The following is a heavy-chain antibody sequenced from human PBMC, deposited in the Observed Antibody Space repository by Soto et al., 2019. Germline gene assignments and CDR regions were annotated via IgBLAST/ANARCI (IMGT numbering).Heavy chain of an antibody. CDR3: ARGFEISQLVLHPTLWFGP. CDR1: GGSISSGDYY. V-gene: IGHV4-30-4*01. CDR2: IYYSGST. J-gene: IGHJ5*02. D-gene: IGHD6-13*01. Sequence: KTSETLSLTCTVSGGSISSGDYYWSWIRQPPGKGLEWIGYIYYSGSTYYNPSLKSRVTISVDTSKNQFSLKLSSVTAADTAVYYCARGFEISQLVLHPTLWFGPWGQGTLVTVSS.